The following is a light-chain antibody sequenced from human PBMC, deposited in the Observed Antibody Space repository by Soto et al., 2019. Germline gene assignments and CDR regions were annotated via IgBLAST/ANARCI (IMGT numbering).Light chain of an antibody. CDR3: QKYGSSRWT. V-gene: IGKV3-20*01. Sequence: EIVLTQSPGTLSLSPGERATLSCRASQSVSSSYLAWYQQKPGQAPRLLIYGASSRATGIPDRFSGSGSGTEFTLTISRLEPEEFSVYYCQKYGSSRWTFGQGTKVEIK. J-gene: IGKJ1*01. CDR1: QSVSSSY. CDR2: GAS.